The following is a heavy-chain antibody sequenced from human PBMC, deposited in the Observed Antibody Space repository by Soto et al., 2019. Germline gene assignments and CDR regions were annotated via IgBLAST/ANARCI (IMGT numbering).Heavy chain of an antibody. D-gene: IGHD2-15*01. J-gene: IGHJ5*02. CDR3: AKVGFIVVVVAARNWFAP. Sequence: EVQLLESGGGLVQPGGSLRLSCAASGFTFSSYAMSWVRQAPGKGLEWVSAISGSGGSTYYADSVKGRFTISRDNSKNTLYLQMNSLRAEDTAVYYCAKVGFIVVVVAARNWFAPWGQGTLVTVSS. CDR2: ISGSGGST. V-gene: IGHV3-23*01. CDR1: GFTFSSYA.